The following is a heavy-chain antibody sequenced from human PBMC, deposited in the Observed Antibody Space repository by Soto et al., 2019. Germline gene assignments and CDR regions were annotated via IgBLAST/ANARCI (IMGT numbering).Heavy chain of an antibody. V-gene: IGHV4-34*01. D-gene: IGHD3-9*01. J-gene: IGHJ3*02. CDR1: GGSFSTYY. Sequence: LSLTCVVSGGSFSTYYYNWIRQSPGKGLEWIGEINHSGSNNYSPSLKSRVTMSLDTSKNHFSLKLTSVTAADTAVYYCARGGSNDWQVAFDIWGQGTMVTVSS. CDR2: INHSGSN. CDR3: ARGGSNDWQVAFDI.